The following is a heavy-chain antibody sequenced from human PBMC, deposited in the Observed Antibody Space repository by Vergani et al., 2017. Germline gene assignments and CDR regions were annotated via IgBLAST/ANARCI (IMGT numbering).Heavy chain of an antibody. Sequence: EVQLVESGGGLVQPGRSLRLSCAASGFTFDDYAMHWVRQAPGKGLEWVSGISWNSGSIGYADSVKGRFTISRDNAKNSLYLQMNSLRAEDTAVYYCARDEEKLLWFGELRYWGQGTLVTVSS. CDR3: ARDEEKLLWFGELRY. V-gene: IGHV3-9*01. J-gene: IGHJ4*02. D-gene: IGHD3-10*01. CDR2: ISWNSGSI. CDR1: GFTFDDYA.